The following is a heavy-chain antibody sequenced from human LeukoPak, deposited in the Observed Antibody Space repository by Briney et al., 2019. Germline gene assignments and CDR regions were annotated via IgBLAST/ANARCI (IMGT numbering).Heavy chain of an antibody. CDR2: ISTSGGST. CDR3: AIMHRYYDGSGYWVQ. V-gene: IGHV3-23*01. J-gene: IGHJ4*02. D-gene: IGHD3-22*01. Sequence: GGSLRLSCAASGFTFSSYAMSWVRQAPGKGLEWVSGISTSGGSTSYADSVKGGFTISRDNPRTPLYMQMNSVRDEDTAVYYCAIMHRYYDGSGYWVQWGQGTQVTVSS. CDR1: GFTFSSYA.